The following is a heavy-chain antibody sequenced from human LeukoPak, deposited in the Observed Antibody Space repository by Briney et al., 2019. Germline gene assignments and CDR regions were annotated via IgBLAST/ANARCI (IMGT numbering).Heavy chain of an antibody. D-gene: IGHD3-3*01. V-gene: IGHV3-7*01. CDR1: GFTFSSYW. Sequence: GGSLRLSCAASGFTFSSYWMSWVRQAPGKGLEWVANRKQDGSEKYYVDSVKGRFTISRDNAKNSLYLQMNSLRAEDTAVYYCARVDYDFWSGWNWFDPWGQGTPVTVSS. CDR2: RKQDGSEK. J-gene: IGHJ5*02. CDR3: ARVDYDFWSGWNWFDP.